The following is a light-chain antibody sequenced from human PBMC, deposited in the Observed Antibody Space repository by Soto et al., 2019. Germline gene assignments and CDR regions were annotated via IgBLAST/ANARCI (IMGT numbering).Light chain of an antibody. CDR1: SSNIGAGYD. J-gene: IGLJ1*01. Sequence: QPVLTQPPSVSGAPGQRVTISCTGSSSNIGAGYDVQWYQQLPGTAPKLLMYGNSNRPSGVPDRFSGSKSGTSASLAITGLQAEDEADYYCQSYDSSLTALYVFGIGTKLTVL. CDR3: QSYDSSLTALYV. V-gene: IGLV1-40*01. CDR2: GNS.